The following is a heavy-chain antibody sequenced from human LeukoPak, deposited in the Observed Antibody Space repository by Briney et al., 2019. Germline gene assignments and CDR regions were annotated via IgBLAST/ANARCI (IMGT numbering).Heavy chain of an antibody. D-gene: IGHD3-22*01. CDR2: LTSAGYT. Sequence: GGSLRLSCTASGFTFSSYAMNWVRQAPGKRLEWVSTLTSAGYTYYADSVKGRFTISRDTSKTTLYLQMNSLRAEDTAVYYCAKAGDSSGDYFIDYWGQGTLVTVSS. J-gene: IGHJ4*02. CDR3: AKAGDSSGDYFIDY. V-gene: IGHV3-23*01. CDR1: GFTFSSYA.